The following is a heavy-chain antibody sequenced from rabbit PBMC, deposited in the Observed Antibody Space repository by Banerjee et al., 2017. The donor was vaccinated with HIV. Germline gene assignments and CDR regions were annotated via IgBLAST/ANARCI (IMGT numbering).Heavy chain of an antibody. V-gene: IGHV1S45*01. CDR1: GFDLGSNA. CDR2: IYAGSGST. CDR3: ATRDYSAGWGLKL. Sequence: EQLKETGGGLVQPGGSLTLSCKASGFDLGSNAMCWVRQAPGKGPEWIACIYAGSGSTDYASWAKGRFTISKTSSTTVTLQMTSLTAADTATYFCATRDYSAGWGLKLWGQGTLVTVS. J-gene: IGHJ3*01. D-gene: IGHD4-1*01.